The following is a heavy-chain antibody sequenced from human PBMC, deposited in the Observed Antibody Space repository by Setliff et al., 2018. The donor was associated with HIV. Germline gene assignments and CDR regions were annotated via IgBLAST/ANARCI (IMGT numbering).Heavy chain of an antibody. V-gene: IGHV1-46*01. J-gene: IGHJ4*02. D-gene: IGHD3-10*01. CDR3: TRNLYYYASGIHFGVY. CDR2: INPKNRST. CDR1: GYTFTTYH. Sequence: ASVKVSCKASGYTFTTYHMHWLRQAPGQGLAWMGIINPKNRSTTYAQRFQDRVTMTSDTSTNTFYMELSSLKSEDTAVYYCTRNLYYYASGIHFGVYWGQGTPVTAPQ.